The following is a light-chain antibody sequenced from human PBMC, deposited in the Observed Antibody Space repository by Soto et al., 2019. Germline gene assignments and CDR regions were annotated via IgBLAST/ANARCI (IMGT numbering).Light chain of an antibody. J-gene: IGKJ1*01. CDR2: GES. CDR3: QKYHNWPWT. V-gene: IGKV3-15*01. Sequence: IVVTQSPATLAVFPGERAPLSCRASQSVSSNLAWYQQKPGQAPRILIYGESTRATGIPDRFSGSGSGTELTLTISRLQSEDFAVYYCQKYHNWPWTFGQGTKVDIK. CDR1: QSVSSN.